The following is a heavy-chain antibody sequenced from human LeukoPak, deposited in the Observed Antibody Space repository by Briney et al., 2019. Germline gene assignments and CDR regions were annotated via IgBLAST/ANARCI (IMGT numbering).Heavy chain of an antibody. V-gene: IGHV3-30*02. Sequence: GSLRLSCAASGFTFSSYGMHWVRQAPGKGLEWVAFIRYDGSNKYYADSVKGRFTISRDNSKNTLYLQMNSLRAEDTAVYYCVGIRYFDWSSSEFWGQGTLVTVSS. CDR1: GFTFSSYG. CDR2: IRYDGSNK. D-gene: IGHD3-9*01. J-gene: IGHJ4*02. CDR3: VGIRYFDWSSSEF.